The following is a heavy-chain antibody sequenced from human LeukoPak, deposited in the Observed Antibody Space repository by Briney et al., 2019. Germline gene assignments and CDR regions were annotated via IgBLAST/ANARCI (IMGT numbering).Heavy chain of an antibody. Sequence: ASVKVSCKASGYTFTSYYMHWVRQAPGQGLEWMGIINPSGGSTNYAQKFQGRVTMTRDMSTSTVYMELSSLRSEDTAMFYCARELDGEGATPYYYFDYWGQGTLVTVSS. J-gene: IGHJ4*02. CDR1: GYTFTSYY. CDR3: ARELDGEGATPYYYFDY. V-gene: IGHV1-46*01. CDR2: INPSGGST. D-gene: IGHD1-26*01.